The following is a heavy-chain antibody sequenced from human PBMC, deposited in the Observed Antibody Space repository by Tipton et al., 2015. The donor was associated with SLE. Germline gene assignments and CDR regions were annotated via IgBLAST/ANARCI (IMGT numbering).Heavy chain of an antibody. D-gene: IGHD6-19*01. J-gene: IGHJ4*02. V-gene: IGHV1-69*18. Sequence: QVQLVQSGAEVKKPGASVKVSCKASGYTFISYGISWVRQAPGQGLEWMGTIIPLSDTATYSQHFEGRITLSVDESSSTAYMELSGLTSDDTAVYFCARHTQQWLGIWGQGTLVTVSS. CDR2: IIPLSDTA. CDR1: GYTFISYG. CDR3: ARHTQQWLGI.